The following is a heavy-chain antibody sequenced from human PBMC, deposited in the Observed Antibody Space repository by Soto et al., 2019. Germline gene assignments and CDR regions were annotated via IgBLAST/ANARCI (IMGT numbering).Heavy chain of an antibody. CDR2: NYHSGST. J-gene: IGHJ4*02. CDR3: AAGGGLPRYY. D-gene: IGHD5-12*01. Sequence: QLQLQESGSGLVKPSQTLSLTCAVSGGSISSGGYSWSWIRQPPGKGLEGIGYNYHSGSTYYNPAVKSRATISVDRSKNQFSLKLSSVTAADTAVYYCAAGGGLPRYYWGQGTLVTVSS. CDR1: GGSISSGGYS. V-gene: IGHV4-30-2*01.